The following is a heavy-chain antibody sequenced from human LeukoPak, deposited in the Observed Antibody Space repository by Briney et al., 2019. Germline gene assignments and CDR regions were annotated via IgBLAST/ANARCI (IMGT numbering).Heavy chain of an antibody. CDR3: ARGHSSTPFDY. D-gene: IGHD6-13*01. CDR1: GYTFTSYD. V-gene: IGHV1-8*03. CDR2: TNPNSGNT. J-gene: IGHJ4*02. Sequence: GASVKVSCKASGYTFTSYDINWVRQATGQGLEWMGWTNPNSGNTGYAQKFQGRVTITRNTSISTAYMELSSLRSEDTAVYYCARGHSSTPFDYWGQGTLVTVSS.